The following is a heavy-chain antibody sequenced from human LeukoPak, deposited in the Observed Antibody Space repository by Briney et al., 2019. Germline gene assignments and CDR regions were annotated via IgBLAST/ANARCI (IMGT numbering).Heavy chain of an antibody. D-gene: IGHD3-22*01. V-gene: IGHV3-23*01. J-gene: IGHJ4*02. CDR2: ISVSGDST. CDR1: RFTFSSYA. CDR3: AKDLRVVVV. Sequence: PGGSLRLSCAASRFTFSSYAMNWVRQAPGKGLEWVSAISVSGDSTYYADSVKGRFTISRDNSKNTLYLQMNSLRAEDTAVYYCAKDLRVVVVWGQGTLVTASS.